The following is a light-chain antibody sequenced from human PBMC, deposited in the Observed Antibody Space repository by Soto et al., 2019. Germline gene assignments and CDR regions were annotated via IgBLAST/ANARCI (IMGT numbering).Light chain of an antibody. V-gene: IGLV6-57*04. CDR1: SGSIANNY. CDR2: ENN. CDR3: QSYDSGFVV. J-gene: IGLJ2*01. Sequence: NFMLTQPHSVSESPGKTLSISCTRSSGSIANNYVQWYQQRPGSAPTTVIYENNQRLSGVPDRFSGSTDGSSNSASLTFSGLETEDEADYYCQSYDSGFVVFGGGTKLTVL.